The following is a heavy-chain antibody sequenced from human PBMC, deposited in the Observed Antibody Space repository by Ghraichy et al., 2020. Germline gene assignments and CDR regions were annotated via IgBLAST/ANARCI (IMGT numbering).Heavy chain of an antibody. Sequence: SQTLSLTRTVSGGSISSSAYYWGWIRQPPGKGLEWIGSIHYSGSTYYNPSLESRVTTSVDTSKNQFSLKLTSVTAADTAVYYCARQQGYYDILSPFDPWGQGTLVTVSS. CDR3: ARQQGYYDILSPFDP. CDR1: GGSISSSAYY. CDR2: IHYSGST. V-gene: IGHV4-39*01. J-gene: IGHJ5*02. D-gene: IGHD3-9*01.